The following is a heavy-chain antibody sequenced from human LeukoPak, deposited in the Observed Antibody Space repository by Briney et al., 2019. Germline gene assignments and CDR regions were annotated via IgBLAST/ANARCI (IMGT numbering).Heavy chain of an antibody. J-gene: IGHJ4*02. V-gene: IGHV4-31*03. D-gene: IGHD1-7*01. CDR1: GGSISSGGYY. CDR2: IYYSGST. Sequence: PSETLSLTCTVSGGSISSGGYYWSWIRQHPGKGLEWIGYIYYSGSTYYNPSLKSRVTISVDTSKNQFSLKLSSVTAADTAVYYCASQPLTGTTGARRAGFDYWGQGTLVTVSS. CDR3: ASQPLTGTTGARRAGFDY.